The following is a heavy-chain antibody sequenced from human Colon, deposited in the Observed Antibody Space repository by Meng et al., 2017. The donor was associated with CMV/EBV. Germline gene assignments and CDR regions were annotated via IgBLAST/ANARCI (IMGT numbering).Heavy chain of an antibody. CDR3: ASTLAAAGTSFDY. D-gene: IGHD6-13*01. CDR1: GGNFSSYA. V-gene: IGHV1-69*05. Sequence: CQASGGNFSSYAISWVRQAPGQGLEWMGGIIPIFGTANYAQKFQGRVTITTDESTSTAYMELSSLRSEDTAVYYCASTLAAAGTSFDYWGQGTLVTVSS. CDR2: IIPIFGTA. J-gene: IGHJ4*02.